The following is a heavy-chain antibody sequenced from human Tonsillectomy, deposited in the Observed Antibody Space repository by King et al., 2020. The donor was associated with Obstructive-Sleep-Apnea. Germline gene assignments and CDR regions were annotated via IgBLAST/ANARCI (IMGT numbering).Heavy chain of an antibody. CDR2: ISSNGGST. D-gene: IGHD3-9*01. Sequence: QLVQSGGGLVQPGGSLRLSCSASGFTFSSYAMHWVRQAPGKGLEYVSAISSNGGSTYYADSVKGRFTISRDNSKNTLCLRMSSLRAEDTAVYYCVKDRRNHYHDILTGPTPRPRHAFDIWGQGTMVTVSS. CDR1: GFTFSSYA. J-gene: IGHJ3*02. CDR3: VKDRRNHYHDILTGPTPRPRHAFDI. V-gene: IGHV3-64D*06.